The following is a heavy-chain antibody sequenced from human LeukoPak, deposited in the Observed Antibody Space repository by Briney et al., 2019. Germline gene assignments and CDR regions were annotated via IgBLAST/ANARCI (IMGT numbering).Heavy chain of an antibody. CDR1: GGSFSGYY. Sequence: SETLSLTCAVYGGSFSGYYWSWIRRPPGKGLEWIGEINHSGSTNYNPSLKSRVTISVDTSKNQFSLKLSSVTAADTAVYYCARCPVGYCSSTSCQMWGYYYYYMDVWGKGTTVTVSS. CDR2: INHSGST. CDR3: ARCPVGYCSSTSCQMWGYYYYYMDV. D-gene: IGHD2-2*01. V-gene: IGHV4-34*01. J-gene: IGHJ6*03.